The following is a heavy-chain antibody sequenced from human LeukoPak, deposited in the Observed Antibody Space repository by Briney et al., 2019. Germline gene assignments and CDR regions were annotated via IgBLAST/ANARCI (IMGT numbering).Heavy chain of an antibody. CDR2: ISGSGGST. CDR1: GFTFSSYG. J-gene: IGHJ4*02. D-gene: IGHD3-10*01. V-gene: IGHV3-23*01. Sequence: GGSLRPSCAASGFTFSSYGMSWVRQAPGKGLEWVSAISGSGGSTYYADSVKGRFTISRDNSKNTLYLQMNSLRAEDTAVYYCAKTPMVRGVIIWYFDYWGQGTLVTVSS. CDR3: AKTPMVRGVIIWYFDY.